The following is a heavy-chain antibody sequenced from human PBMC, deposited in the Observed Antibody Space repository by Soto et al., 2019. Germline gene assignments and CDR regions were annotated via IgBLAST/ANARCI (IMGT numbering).Heavy chain of an antibody. Sequence: ASVKVSCKTSGFTFTNYGINWVRQAPGQGLEWMGWISAYNGNTNYAQKFHGRVIVTTDTSTSTAYMDLRSLRSDDTAVYYCARGGSASDFDRWGQGTLVTVSS. J-gene: IGHJ4*02. CDR3: ARGGSASDFDR. D-gene: IGHD6-6*01. CDR1: GFTFTNYG. V-gene: IGHV1-18*01. CDR2: ISAYNGNT.